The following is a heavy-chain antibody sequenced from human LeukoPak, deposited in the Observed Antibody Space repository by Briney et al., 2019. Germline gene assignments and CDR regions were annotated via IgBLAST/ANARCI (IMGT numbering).Heavy chain of an antibody. J-gene: IGHJ5*02. V-gene: IGHV1-2*02. CDR3: ARRETYYYDSSGYSSPHNWFDP. CDR2: INPNSGGT. D-gene: IGHD3-22*01. CDR1: GYTFTGYY. Sequence: ASMKASCNASGYTFTGYYMHWVRRAPGQRLEWMGWINPNSGGTNYAQKFQGRVTMTRDTSSSTTYMELSRLISDDTAVYYCARRETYYYDSSGYSSPHNWFDPWGQGTLVTVSS.